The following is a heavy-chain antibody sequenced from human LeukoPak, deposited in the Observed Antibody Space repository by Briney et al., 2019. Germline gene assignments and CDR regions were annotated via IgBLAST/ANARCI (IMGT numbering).Heavy chain of an antibody. V-gene: IGHV4-59*01. J-gene: IGHJ3*02. CDR3: ARVLGAFDI. D-gene: IGHD3-16*01. CDR2: IYHSGST. Sequence: TPSETLSLTCTVSGGSISSYSWSWIRQPPGKGLEWIGDIYHSGSTNYNPSLKSRVTISVDMSKNQFSLKLSSVTAAATAVYYCARVLGAFDIWGQGTMVTVSS. CDR1: GGSISSYS.